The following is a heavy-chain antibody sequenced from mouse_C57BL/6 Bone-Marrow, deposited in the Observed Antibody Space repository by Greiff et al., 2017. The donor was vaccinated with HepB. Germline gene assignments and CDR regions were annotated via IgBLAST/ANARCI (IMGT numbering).Heavy chain of an antibody. Sequence: EVHLVESGPGLAKPSQTLSLTCSVTGYSITSDYWNWIRKFPGNKLEYMGYISYSGSTYYNPSLKSRNSITRDTSKNQYYLQLNSVTTEDTATYYCARSYGSSYRYFDYWGQGTTLTVSS. CDR1: GYSITSDY. J-gene: IGHJ2*01. CDR3: ARSYGSSYRYFDY. D-gene: IGHD1-1*01. CDR2: ISYSGST. V-gene: IGHV3-8*01.